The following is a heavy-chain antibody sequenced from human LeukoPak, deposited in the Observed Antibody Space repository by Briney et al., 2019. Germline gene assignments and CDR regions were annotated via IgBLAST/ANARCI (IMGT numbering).Heavy chain of an antibody. V-gene: IGHV1-8*01. D-gene: IGHD3-22*01. CDR1: VYTFTSYD. Sequence: ASVKVSCKASVYTFTSYDINWVRQATGQGLEWMGWMNPNSGNTGYAQKSQGRVTMTRNTSISTAYMELSSLRSEDTAVYYCARGPVRITMIVVVITKDNWFDPWGQGTLVTVSS. CDR3: ARGPVRITMIVVVITKDNWFDP. CDR2: MNPNSGNT. J-gene: IGHJ5*02.